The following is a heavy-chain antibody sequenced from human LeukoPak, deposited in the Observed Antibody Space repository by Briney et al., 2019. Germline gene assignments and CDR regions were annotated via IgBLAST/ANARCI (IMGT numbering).Heavy chain of an antibody. V-gene: IGHV3-23*01. CDR1: GFTFSSYA. D-gene: IGHD4-17*01. CDR3: ARSPLDYGDYRNWFDP. J-gene: IGHJ5*02. Sequence: GGSLRLSCAASGFTFSSYAMSWVRQAPGKGLEWVSAISGSGGSTYYADSVKGRFTISRDNSKNSLYLQMNSLRAEDTAVYYCARSPLDYGDYRNWFDPWGQGTLVTVSS. CDR2: ISGSGGST.